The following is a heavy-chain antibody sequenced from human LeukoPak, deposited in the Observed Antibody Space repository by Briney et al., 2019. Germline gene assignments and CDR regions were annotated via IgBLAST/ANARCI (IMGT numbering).Heavy chain of an antibody. CDR2: IYNSGTT. Sequence: SETLSLTCTVSGVSIGSYYWSWMRQFAGNGLEWIGRIYNSGTTHYNPSLKSRVTISVDTSKNQISLKLTSVTAADTAVYYCASDGGRSNLAVLWGQGTLVTVSS. CDR1: GVSIGSYY. D-gene: IGHD6-19*01. V-gene: IGHV4-4*07. J-gene: IGHJ4*02. CDR3: ASDGGRSNLAVL.